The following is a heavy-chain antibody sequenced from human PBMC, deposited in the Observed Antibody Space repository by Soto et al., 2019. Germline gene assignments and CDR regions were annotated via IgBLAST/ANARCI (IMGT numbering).Heavy chain of an antibody. CDR3: ARDHWVPDFWSGYYDYYYYGMDV. CDR2: IYYSGST. CDR1: GGSISSYY. D-gene: IGHD3-3*01. J-gene: IGHJ6*02. V-gene: IGHV4-59*01. Sequence: PSETLSLTCTVSGGSISSYYWSWIRQPPGKGLEWIGYIYYSGSTNYNPSLKSRVTISVDTSKNQFSLKLSSVTAADTAVYYCARDHWVPDFWSGYYDYYYYGMDVWGQGTTVTVSS.